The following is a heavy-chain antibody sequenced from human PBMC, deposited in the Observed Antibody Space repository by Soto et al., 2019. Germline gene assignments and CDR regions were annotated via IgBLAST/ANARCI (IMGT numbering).Heavy chain of an antibody. CDR3: ARVPPYYDFWSGYYAYYYYGMDV. CDR1: GYTFTSYG. V-gene: IGHV1-18*01. Sequence: QVPLVQSGAEVKKPGASVKVSCKASGYTFTSYGISWVRQAPGQGREWMGWISAYNGNTNYAQKLQGRVTMTTDTSTSTAYMELRSLRSDDTAVYYCARVPPYYDFWSGYYAYYYYGMDVWGQGTTVTVSS. CDR2: ISAYNGNT. D-gene: IGHD3-3*01. J-gene: IGHJ6*02.